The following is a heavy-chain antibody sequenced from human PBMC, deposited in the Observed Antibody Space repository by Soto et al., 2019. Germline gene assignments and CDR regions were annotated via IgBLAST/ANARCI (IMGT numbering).Heavy chain of an antibody. V-gene: IGHV3-15*07. D-gene: IGHD2-15*01. CDR2: IRTKIEGETT. CDR3: TTGSVEGF. CDR1: GFSISSAW. J-gene: IGHJ6*02. Sequence: QLVESGGGLVRPGGSLRLSCSASGFSISSAWMNWVRQAPGKGLEWVGRIRTKIEGETTHYAAPVNGRFTVSRDDSKNMLYLQMNSLKADDTAWYYCTTGSVEGFWGQGTTVTVSS.